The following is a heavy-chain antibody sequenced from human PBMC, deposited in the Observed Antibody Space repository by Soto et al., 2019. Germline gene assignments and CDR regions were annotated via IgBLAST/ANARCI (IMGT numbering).Heavy chain of an antibody. V-gene: IGHV3-74*01. D-gene: IGHD3-10*01. CDR3: ARSVISRSPLTPVDY. Sequence: GGSLRLSCAASGFTFSSYWMHWVRQAPGKGLVWVSRINSDGSSTSYADSVKGRFTISGDNAKNRLYLQMNSLRAEDTAVYYCARSVISRSPLTPVDYWGQGTLVTVSS. CDR2: INSDGSST. J-gene: IGHJ4*02. CDR1: GFTFSSYW.